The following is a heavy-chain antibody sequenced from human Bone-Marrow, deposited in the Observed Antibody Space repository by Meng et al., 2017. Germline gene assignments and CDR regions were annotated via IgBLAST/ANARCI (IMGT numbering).Heavy chain of an antibody. Sequence: VVKYGAEVTKPWASVKGTCKPSGSNFLTYYRHWVRLAPVKGLEWMGRINPKSGDTHYAQKFQARVTMTGDTSISTAYMELSGLRSDDTAMYYCARDEDISAAGKLFGDYWGQGTLVTVSS. CDR1: GSNFLTYY. D-gene: IGHD6-25*01. CDR3: ARDEDISAAGKLFGDY. J-gene: IGHJ4*02. CDR2: INPKSGDT. V-gene: IGHV1-2*06.